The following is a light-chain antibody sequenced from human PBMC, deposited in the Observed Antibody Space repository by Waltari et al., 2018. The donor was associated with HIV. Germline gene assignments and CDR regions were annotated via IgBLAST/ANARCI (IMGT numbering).Light chain of an antibody. CDR3: QQRSIWPPLT. J-gene: IGKJ4*01. V-gene: IGKV3-11*01. CDR2: DAT. Sequence: EFELTQSPATLSLSPGERTTLSCRASQSISSDLACDQQKSCQPPRLLIYDATNRANGVPARFSGSGSGTDYTLTISSLEPEDFAVYFCQQRSIWPPLTFGGGTKVEMK. CDR1: QSISSD.